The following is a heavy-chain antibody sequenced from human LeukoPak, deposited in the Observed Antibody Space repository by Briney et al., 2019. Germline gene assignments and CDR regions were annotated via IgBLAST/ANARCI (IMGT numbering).Heavy chain of an antibody. D-gene: IGHD2-15*01. CDR2: IYPDDSDT. CDR1: GYRFSRYW. Sequence: NPGESLKISCKGSGYRFSRYWIGWVRRMPGKGLEWMGIIYPDDSDTRYSPSFQGQVTISADKSISTAYLQWSSLKASDTAMYYCASGTICTGGSCYPDWGQGTLVSVPS. CDR3: ASGTICTGGSCYPD. V-gene: IGHV5-51*01. J-gene: IGHJ4*02.